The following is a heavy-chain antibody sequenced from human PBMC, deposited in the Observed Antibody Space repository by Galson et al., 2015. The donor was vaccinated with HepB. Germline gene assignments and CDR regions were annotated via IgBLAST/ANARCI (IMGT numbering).Heavy chain of an antibody. CDR2: IKSKTDGGTT. Sequence: SLRLSCAASGFTFSNAWMSWVRQAPEKGLEWVGRIKSKTDGGTTDYAAPVKGRFTISRDDSKNTLYLQMSSLKTEDTAVYYCTTEQPGFYAGYDSSGYYDYWGQGTLVTVSS. J-gene: IGHJ4*02. CDR1: GFTFSNAW. D-gene: IGHD3-22*01. CDR3: TTEQPGFYAGYDSSGYYDY. V-gene: IGHV3-15*01.